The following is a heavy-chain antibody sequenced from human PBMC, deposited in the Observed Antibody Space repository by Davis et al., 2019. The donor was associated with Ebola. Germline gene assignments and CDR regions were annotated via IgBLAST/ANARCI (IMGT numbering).Heavy chain of an antibody. CDR3: AREGYRGGGFDY. Sequence: PSETLSLTCTVSGGSISSGGYYWSWIRQHPGKGLEWIGYIYYSGSTYYNPSLKSRVTISVDSSKNQFSLRLNSVTAADTAIYYCAREGYRGGGFDYWGQGTLVPVSS. CDR1: GGSISSGGYY. J-gene: IGHJ4*02. CDR2: IYYSGST. D-gene: IGHD2-21*01. V-gene: IGHV4-31*03.